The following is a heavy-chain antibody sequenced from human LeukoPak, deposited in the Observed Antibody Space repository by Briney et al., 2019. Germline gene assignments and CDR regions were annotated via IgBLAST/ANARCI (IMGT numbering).Heavy chain of an antibody. CDR3: ARGAGGYSYGYFFGY. CDR1: GGSISSSSYY. V-gene: IGHV4-39*07. CDR2: IYYSGST. D-gene: IGHD5-18*01. Sequence: SETLSLTCTVSGGSISSSSYYWGWIRQPPGKGLEWIGSIYYSGSTYYNPSLKSRVTISVDTSKNQFSLKLSSVTAADTAVYYCARGAGGYSYGYFFGYWGQGTLVTVSS. J-gene: IGHJ4*02.